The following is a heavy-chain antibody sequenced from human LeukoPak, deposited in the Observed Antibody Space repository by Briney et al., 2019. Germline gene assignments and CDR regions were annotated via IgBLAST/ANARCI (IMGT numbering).Heavy chain of an antibody. CDR2: ISGSGSST. J-gene: IGHJ6*02. V-gene: IGHV3-23*01. CDR3: AREGFQLPSFGLDV. Sequence: GGSLRLSCAASGFTFSHYAMTWVRQAPGNGLEWVSSISGSGSSTYYADSVKGRFTISRDNSEKTVYLQMNSLSAEDTALYYCAREGFQLPSFGLDVWGQGTTVTVTS. CDR1: GFTFSHYA. D-gene: IGHD2-2*01.